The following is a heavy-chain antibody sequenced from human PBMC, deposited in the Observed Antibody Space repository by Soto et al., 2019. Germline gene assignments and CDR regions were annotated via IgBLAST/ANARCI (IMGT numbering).Heavy chain of an antibody. CDR2: INHSGST. CDR3: ARDEHGMDV. J-gene: IGHJ6*02. CDR1: GGSFSGYY. V-gene: IGHV4-34*01. Sequence: SETLSLTCAVYGGSFSGYYWSWIRQPPGKGLEWIGEINHSGSTNYNPSLKSRVTISVDTSKNQFSLKLSSVTAADTAVYYCARDEHGMDVWGQGTTVTVS.